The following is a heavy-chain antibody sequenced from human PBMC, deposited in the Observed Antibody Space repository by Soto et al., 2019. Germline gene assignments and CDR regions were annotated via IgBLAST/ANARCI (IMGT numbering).Heavy chain of an antibody. CDR3: ARGGSYVGFES. J-gene: IGHJ4*02. CDR2: IHYFWST. CDR1: GGSLNSSSHY. V-gene: IGHV4-61*01. Sequence: PSETLSLTCTVSGGSLNSSSHYLSWIRQPPGKGLEWIGYIHYFWSTKYNPSLESRVVISVDTSKNQFSLKVPSVTAADTAIYFCARGGSYVGFESWGQGARVTVSS. D-gene: IGHD1-26*01.